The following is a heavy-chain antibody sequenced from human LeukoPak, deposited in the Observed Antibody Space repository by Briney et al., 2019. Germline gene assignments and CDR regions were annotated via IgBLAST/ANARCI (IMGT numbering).Heavy chain of an antibody. CDR2: IYTSGST. V-gene: IGHV4-4*07. J-gene: IGHJ5*02. CDR3: ARSLYYGSGSRYNWFDP. Sequence: SETLSLTCTVSGGSISSYYWSWIRQPAGKGLEWIGRIYTSGSTNYNPSLKSRVTMSVDTSKNQFSLKLSSVTAADTAVYYCARSLYYGSGSRYNWFDPWGQGTLVTVSS. D-gene: IGHD3-10*01. CDR1: GGSISSYY.